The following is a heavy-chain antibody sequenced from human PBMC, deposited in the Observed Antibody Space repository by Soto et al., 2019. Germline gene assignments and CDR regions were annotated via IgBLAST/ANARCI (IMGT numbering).Heavy chain of an antibody. Sequence: SETLSLTCTVSGGCISSYDWSWIRQPPGKGLEWIGYIYYSGSTNYNPSLKSRVTISVDTSKNQFSLKLSSVTAADTAVYYCARFAPMYYDFWSGYPAPGDYYYYMDVWGKGTTVTVSS. J-gene: IGHJ6*03. D-gene: IGHD3-3*01. V-gene: IGHV4-59*12. CDR2: IYYSGST. CDR3: ARFAPMYYDFWSGYPAPGDYYYYMDV. CDR1: GGCISSYD.